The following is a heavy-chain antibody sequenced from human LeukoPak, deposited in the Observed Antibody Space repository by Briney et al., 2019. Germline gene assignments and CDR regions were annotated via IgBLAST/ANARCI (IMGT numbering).Heavy chain of an antibody. J-gene: IGHJ3*02. CDR3: ASQYSSGWYDAFDI. D-gene: IGHD6-19*01. CDR1: GGSFSGYY. V-gene: IGHV4-34*01. CDR2: INHSGST. Sequence: SETLSITCAVYGGSFSGYYWSWIRQPPGKGLEWIGEINHSGSTNYNPSLKSRVTISVDTSKNQFSLKLSSVTAADTAVYYCASQYSSGWYDAFDIWGQGTMVTVSS.